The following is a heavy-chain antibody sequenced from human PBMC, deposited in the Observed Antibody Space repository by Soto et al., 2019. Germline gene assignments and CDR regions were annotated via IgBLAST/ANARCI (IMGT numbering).Heavy chain of an antibody. CDR2: IVPMFGIP. CDR3: ASGPYTSSSGGYYYYYMDV. V-gene: IGHV1-69*02. D-gene: IGHD6-6*01. Sequence: QVQLVQSGAEVKKPGSSVKVSCKASGGTFSSYALNWVRQAPGQGLEWMGRIVPMFGIPNFAPKFQGRVTMTADRSTTTAYMDLSSLRSEDTAVYYCASGPYTSSSGGYYYYYMDVWGKGTTVTVSS. J-gene: IGHJ6*03. CDR1: GGTFSSYA.